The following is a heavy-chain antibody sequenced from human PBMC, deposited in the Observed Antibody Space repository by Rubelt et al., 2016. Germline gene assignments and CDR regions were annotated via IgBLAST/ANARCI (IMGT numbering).Heavy chain of an antibody. D-gene: IGHD1-26*01. CDR1: GGSISSSSYY. Sequence: QLQLQESGPGLVKPSETLSLTCTVSGGSISSSSYYWSWIRQHPGKGLEWIGYIYYSGSTYYNPSLKSRVTISVDTSKNQFSLKLSSVTAADTAVYYCAREGGYPSTSPPPFDIWGQGTMVTVSS. V-gene: IGHV4-31*03. CDR2: IYYSGST. J-gene: IGHJ3*02. CDR3: AREGGYPSTSPPPFDI.